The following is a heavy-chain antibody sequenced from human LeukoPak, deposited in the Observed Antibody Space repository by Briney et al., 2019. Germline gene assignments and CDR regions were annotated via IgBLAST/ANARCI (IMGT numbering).Heavy chain of an antibody. Sequence: ASVKVSCKASGYTFTGYYMHWVRQAPGQGLEWMGWINPNSGGTNYAQKFQGRVTMTRDTSISTAYMELSRLRSDDTAVYYCARGARIAVAGRRLWAFDIWGQGTMVTVSS. CDR2: INPNSGGT. D-gene: IGHD6-19*01. CDR1: GYTFTGYY. CDR3: ARGARIAVAGRRLWAFDI. J-gene: IGHJ3*02. V-gene: IGHV1-2*02.